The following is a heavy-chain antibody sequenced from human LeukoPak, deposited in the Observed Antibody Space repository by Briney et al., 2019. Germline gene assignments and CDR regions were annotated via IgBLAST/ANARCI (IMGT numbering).Heavy chain of an antibody. CDR3: ARSDYHNSGSHTVFDAFDI. CDR2: IDDSGNT. J-gene: IGHJ3*02. D-gene: IGHD3-10*01. V-gene: IGHV4-61*01. Sequence: SETLSLTCTVSGGSVNSGSYYWSWIRRPPGKGLEWIGYIDDSGNTNYNPSLKSQVTISVDKSKNQFSLKLSFVTAADTAMYYCARSDYHNSGSHTVFDAFDIWGQGTRVTVSS. CDR1: GGSVNSGSYY.